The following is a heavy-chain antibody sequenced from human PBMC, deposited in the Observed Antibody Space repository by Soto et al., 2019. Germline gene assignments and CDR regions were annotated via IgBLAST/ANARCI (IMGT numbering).Heavy chain of an antibody. Sequence: GASVKVSCKASGGTFSSYAISWVRQAPGQGLEWMGGIIPIFGTANYAQKFQGRVTITADESTSTAYMELSSLRSEDTAVYYCASSRRTYYDSSGYPYFDYWGQGTLVTVSS. CDR3: ASSRRTYYDSSGYPYFDY. CDR1: GGTFSSYA. D-gene: IGHD3-22*01. V-gene: IGHV1-69*13. J-gene: IGHJ4*02. CDR2: IIPIFGTA.